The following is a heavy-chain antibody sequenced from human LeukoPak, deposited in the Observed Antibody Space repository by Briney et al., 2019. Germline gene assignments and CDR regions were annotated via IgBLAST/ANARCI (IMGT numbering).Heavy chain of an antibody. CDR1: GFTFSDYY. J-gene: IGHJ4*02. D-gene: IGHD3-22*01. CDR3: ARDHSNYYDSSGYTIRFGY. Sequence: GGSLRLSCAASGFTFSDYYMSWIRQAPGKGLEWVSYISSSGSTIYYADSVKGRFTISRDNAKNSLYLQMNSLRAEDAAVYYCARDHSNYYDSSGYTIRFGYWGQGTLVTVSS. V-gene: IGHV3-11*04. CDR2: ISSSGSTI.